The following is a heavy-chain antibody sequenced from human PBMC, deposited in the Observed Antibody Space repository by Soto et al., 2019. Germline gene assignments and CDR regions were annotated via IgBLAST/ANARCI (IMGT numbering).Heavy chain of an antibody. CDR3: ARDNRQGPYYYYGMDV. Sequence: GASVKVSCKASGGTFSSYAISWVRQAPGQGLEWMGGIIPIFGTANYAQKFQGRVTITADESTSTAYMELSSLRSEDTAVYYCARDNRQGPYYYYGMDVWGQGTTVTVSS. J-gene: IGHJ6*02. CDR1: GGTFSSYA. CDR2: IIPIFGTA. V-gene: IGHV1-69*13.